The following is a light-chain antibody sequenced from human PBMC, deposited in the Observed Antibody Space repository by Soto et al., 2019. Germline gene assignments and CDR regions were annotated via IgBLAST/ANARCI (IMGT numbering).Light chain of an antibody. V-gene: IGLV2-8*01. CDR1: SSDVGGYNY. Sequence: QSALTQPPSASGSPGQSVTISCTGTSSDVGGYNYVSWYQQRPGKAPKLMIYEVRERPSGVPDRFSGSKSGNTASLTVSGLQAEDEADYYCSSFAGGNNYVFGTGTKVTVL. J-gene: IGLJ1*01. CDR2: EVR. CDR3: SSFAGGNNYV.